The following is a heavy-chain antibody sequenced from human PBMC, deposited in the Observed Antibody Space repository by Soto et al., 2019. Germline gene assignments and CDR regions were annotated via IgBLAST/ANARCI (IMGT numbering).Heavy chain of an antibody. CDR3: AGDRRGATAAHFDN. D-gene: IGHD1-26*01. CDR1: GGSVSSRSYF. V-gene: IGHV4-61*01. J-gene: IGHJ4*02. CDR2: IYYSGST. Sequence: PSETLSLTCTVSGGSVSSRSYFWSWIRQPPGKGLEWIGCIYYSGSTNYNPSLKSRVTISLDTSKNQFSLKLSSVTAADTAVYYCAGDRRGATAAHFDNGGQGTLVTVSS.